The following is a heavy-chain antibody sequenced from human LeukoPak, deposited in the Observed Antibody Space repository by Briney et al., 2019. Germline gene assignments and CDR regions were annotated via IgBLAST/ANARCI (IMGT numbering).Heavy chain of an antibody. CDR2: ISSSSSTI. Sequence: GASLRLSCAASGFTFSSYSMNWVRQAPGKGLEWVSYISSSSSTIYYADSVKGRFTISRDNAKNSLYLQMNSLRAEDTAVYYCARDSITIFGVVSPFDYWGQGTLVTVSS. J-gene: IGHJ4*02. CDR1: GFTFSSYS. CDR3: ARDSITIFGVVSPFDY. D-gene: IGHD3-3*01. V-gene: IGHV3-48*01.